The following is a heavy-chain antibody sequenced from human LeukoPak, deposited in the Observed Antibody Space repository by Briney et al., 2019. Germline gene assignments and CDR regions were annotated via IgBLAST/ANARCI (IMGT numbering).Heavy chain of an antibody. J-gene: IGHJ4*02. D-gene: IGHD3-3*01. V-gene: IGHV3-23*01. CDR1: GFPFSSYA. CDR3: ANLRFLEWLVFDY. CDR2: ISGSGGRT. Sequence: AGGSLRLSCAASGFPFSSYAMSGVRQAPGKGLEWVSAISGSGGRTYYADSVKGRFTISRDNSKNTLYLQMNSLRAEDTAVYYCANLRFLEWLVFDYWGQGTLVTVSS.